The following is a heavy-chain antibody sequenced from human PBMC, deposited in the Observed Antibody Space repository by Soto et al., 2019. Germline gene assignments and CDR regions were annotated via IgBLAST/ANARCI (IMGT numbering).Heavy chain of an antibody. CDR2: IRSKAYGGTT. CDR1: GFTFGDYA. Sequence: EVQLVESGGGLVQPGRSLRLSCTASGFTFGDYAMSWFRQAPGKGLEWVGFIRSKAYGGTTEYAASVKGRFTISRDNAENMLYLQMNSLTADDSAIYYCVRGWIPDQHVGYLQSWGRGTQVSVSA. D-gene: IGHD1-26*01. J-gene: IGHJ5*02. V-gene: IGHV3-49*03. CDR3: VRGWIPDQHVGYLQS.